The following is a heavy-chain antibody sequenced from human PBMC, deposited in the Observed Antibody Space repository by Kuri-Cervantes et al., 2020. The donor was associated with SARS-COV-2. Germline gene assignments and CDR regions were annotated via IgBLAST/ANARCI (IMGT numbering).Heavy chain of an antibody. V-gene: IGHV3-30*18. D-gene: IGHD2-21*01. J-gene: IGHJ4*02. CDR1: GFNFSRTD. Sequence: GGSLRLSCAASGFNFSRTDMHWVRQAPGKGLECVAVISHDGKSKKCIASGKGRFTISRDNSQNTLYLHMKSLRSEDTAMYYCAKDRVGVQDFWGQGTLVTVSS. CDR3: AKDRVGVQDF. CDR2: ISHDGKSK.